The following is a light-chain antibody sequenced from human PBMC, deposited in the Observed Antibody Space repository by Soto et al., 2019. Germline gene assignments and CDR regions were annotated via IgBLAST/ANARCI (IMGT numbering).Light chain of an antibody. V-gene: IGKV1-12*01. J-gene: IGKJ4*01. CDR2: AAS. Sequence: DIQMTQSPSSVSASVGDRITITCRASQGISSWLAWFQQKLGEAPRLLIYAASSLHSGVPSRFSGSGSGTDFTLTISSLQPEDFATYYCLQGNSFPLTFGGGTKVEIK. CDR1: QGISSW. CDR3: LQGNSFPLT.